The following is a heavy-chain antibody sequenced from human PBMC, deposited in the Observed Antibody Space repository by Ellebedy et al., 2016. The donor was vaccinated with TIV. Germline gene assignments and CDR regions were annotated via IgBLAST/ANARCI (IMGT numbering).Heavy chain of an antibody. CDR2: IKSDGSGT. CDR3: AREGGADDYGDYLAY. CDR1: GFTFSNYW. J-gene: IGHJ4*02. D-gene: IGHD4-17*01. V-gene: IGHV3-74*01. Sequence: GESLKISXAASGFTFSNYWMHWVRQAPGKGLVWVSRIKSDGSGTTYADSVKGRFTISRDNSKNTLYLQMNSLRAEDTAVYYCAREGGADDYGDYLAYWGQGTLVTVSS.